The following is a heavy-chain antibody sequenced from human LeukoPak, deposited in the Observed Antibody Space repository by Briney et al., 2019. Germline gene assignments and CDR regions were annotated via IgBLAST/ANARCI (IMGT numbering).Heavy chain of an antibody. D-gene: IGHD2-21*02. CDR2: ISSSGSTI. CDR1: GFTFSSYE. J-gene: IGHJ3*02. CDR3: ARTCGGDCYSALGDAFDI. V-gene: IGHV3-48*03. Sequence: QPGGSLRLSCAASGFTFSSYEMNWVRQAPGKGLEWVSYISSSGSTIYYADSVKGRFTISRDNAKNSLYLQMNSLRAEDTAVYYCARTCGGDCYSALGDAFDIWGQGTMVTVSS.